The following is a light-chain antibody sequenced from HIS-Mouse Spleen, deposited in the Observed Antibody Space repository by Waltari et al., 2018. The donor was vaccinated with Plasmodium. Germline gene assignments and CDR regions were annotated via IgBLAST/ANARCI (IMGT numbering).Light chain of an antibody. Sequence: SYELTQPPSVSVSPGQTARITCSGDALPKKYAYWYQQKSGQAPVLVIDEDSKRPSGIPERFSGSSSGTMATLTISGAQVEGEADYYCYSTDSSGNHRVFGGGTKLTVL. J-gene: IGLJ3*02. CDR3: YSTDSSGNHRV. V-gene: IGLV3-10*01. CDR2: EDS. CDR1: ALPKKY.